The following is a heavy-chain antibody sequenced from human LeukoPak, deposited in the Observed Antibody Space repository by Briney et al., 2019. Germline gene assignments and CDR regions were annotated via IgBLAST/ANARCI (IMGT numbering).Heavy chain of an antibody. CDR3: AKNGRCYDSAYPYYFDY. CDR1: GFTFSSHA. Sequence: GGSLRLSCAASGFTFSSHAMSWVRQAPGKGLEWVSVISGNGGITYYADSVKGRFTISRDNSKNTLFLQMNSLRAEDTAVYYCAKNGRCYDSAYPYYFDYWGQGTLVTVSS. V-gene: IGHV3-23*01. J-gene: IGHJ4*02. CDR2: ISGNGGIT. D-gene: IGHD3-22*01.